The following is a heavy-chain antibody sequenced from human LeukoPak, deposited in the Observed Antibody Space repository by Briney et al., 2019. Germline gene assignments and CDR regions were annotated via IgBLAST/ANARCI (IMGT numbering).Heavy chain of an antibody. J-gene: IGHJ6*03. CDR2: IKQDGSEK. V-gene: IGHV3-7*01. CDR1: GFTFSSYW. D-gene: IGHD6-13*01. CDR3: ARVTGSSWPYYYYYYMDV. Sequence: GGSLRLSCAASGFTFSSYWMSWVRQAPGKGLEWVANIKQDGSEKYYVDSVKGRFTISRDNAKNSLYLQMNSLGAEDTAVYYCARVTGSSWPYYYYYYMDVWGKGTTVTVSS.